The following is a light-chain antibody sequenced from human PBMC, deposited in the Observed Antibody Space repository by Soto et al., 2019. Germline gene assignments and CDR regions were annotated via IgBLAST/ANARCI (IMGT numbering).Light chain of an antibody. CDR2: GAS. J-gene: IGKJ1*01. CDR1: QSVGSN. V-gene: IGKV3-15*01. Sequence: EIVMTQSPATLSVSPGERATLSCSASQSVGSNLAWYQQKPGQAPRLLIYGASTRATGIPARFSGSGSGTEFTLTISSLQSEDFAVYYCQQYNNWPPWTFGQGTKVDIK. CDR3: QQYNNWPPWT.